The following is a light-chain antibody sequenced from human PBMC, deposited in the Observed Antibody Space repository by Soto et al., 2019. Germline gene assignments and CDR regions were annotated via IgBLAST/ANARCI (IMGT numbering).Light chain of an antibody. Sequence: QSVLTQPASVSGSPGQSITISCTGTSSDVGGYGFVSWYQQHPGKAPKLLIYEVGNRPSGVSNRFSGSKSGNTASLTISGLQAEGEADYYCSSYTTTSALGLFGGGTKLTVL. CDR2: EVG. J-gene: IGLJ3*02. V-gene: IGLV2-14*01. CDR1: SSDVGGYGF. CDR3: SSYTTTSALGL.